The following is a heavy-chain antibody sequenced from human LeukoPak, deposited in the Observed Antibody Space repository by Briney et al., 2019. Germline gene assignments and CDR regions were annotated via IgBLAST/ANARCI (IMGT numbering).Heavy chain of an antibody. D-gene: IGHD3-10*01. CDR1: GFTFSSYW. CDR3: ARDRGGYYGSGSYYNYYYYGMDV. V-gene: IGHV3-74*01. J-gene: IGHJ6*02. CDR2: INSDESRT. Sequence: PGGSLRLSCAASGFTFSSYWMHWVRQARGKGRVWVSRINSDESRTSYADSVKGRFPISRDNAKNTLYLQMNSLRAEDTAVYYCARDRGGYYGSGSYYNYYYYGMDVWGQGTTVTVSS.